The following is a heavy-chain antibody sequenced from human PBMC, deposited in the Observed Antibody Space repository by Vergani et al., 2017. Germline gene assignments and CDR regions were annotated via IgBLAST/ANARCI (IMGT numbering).Heavy chain of an antibody. D-gene: IGHD2-2*01. CDR3: ANGVYCNSTSCYEGGGYCYGKGG. V-gene: IGHV3-23*01. Sequence: EVQLLESGGGLVQPGGSLRLSCAASGFTFSSYAMSWVRQVPGKGLEWVSGISGSGGNTYYANSVKGRFTISRDNSKNTLYLQMNSLRADDTAVYYCANGVYCNSTSCYEGGGYCYGKGGWGQGTMVAFSS. CDR2: ISGSGGNT. J-gene: IGHJ6*02. CDR1: GFTFSSYA.